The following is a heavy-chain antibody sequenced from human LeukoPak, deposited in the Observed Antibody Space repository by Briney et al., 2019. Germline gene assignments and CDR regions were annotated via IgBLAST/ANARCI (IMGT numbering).Heavy chain of an antibody. D-gene: IGHD2-2*01. CDR2: ISSSGSTI. J-gene: IGHJ4*02. V-gene: IGHV3-11*01. CDR1: GFTFSDYY. Sequence: GGSLRLSCAASGFTFSDYYMSWIRQAPGKGLEWVSYISSSGSTIYYADSVKGRFTISRDNAKNSLYLQTNSLRAEDTAVYYCARDDVVVVPAATFDYWGQGTLVTVSS. CDR3: ARDDVVVVPAATFDY.